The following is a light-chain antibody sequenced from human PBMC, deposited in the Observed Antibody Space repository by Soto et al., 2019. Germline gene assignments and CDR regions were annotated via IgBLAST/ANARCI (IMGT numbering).Light chain of an antibody. CDR1: SSDVGSCNC. V-gene: IGLV2-23*02. Sequence: QSVLTQPPSVSGSPGQSITISCTGTSSDVGSCNCVSWYQQHPGKAPTLMIYEVNKRPSGVSNRFSGSKSGNTASLTISGLQAEDEADYYCCSSVGSPNWVFGGGTKVTVL. J-gene: IGLJ3*02. CDR2: EVN. CDR3: CSSVGSPNWV.